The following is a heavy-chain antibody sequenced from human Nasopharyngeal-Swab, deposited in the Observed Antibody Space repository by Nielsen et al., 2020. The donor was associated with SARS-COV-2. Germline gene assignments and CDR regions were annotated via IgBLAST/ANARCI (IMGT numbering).Heavy chain of an antibody. CDR1: GYTFTGYY. CDR3: ARAPHYDYIWGTYRQSFNFDY. J-gene: IGHJ4*02. V-gene: IGHV1-2*06. Sequence: ASVKVSCKASGYTFTGYYMHWVRQAPGQGLEWMGRINPNSGGTNYAQKFQGRVTMTTDTSTSTSYMELRSLRSDDTAVYYCARAPHYDYIWGTYRQSFNFDYWGQGTLATVSS. D-gene: IGHD3-16*02. CDR2: INPNSGGT.